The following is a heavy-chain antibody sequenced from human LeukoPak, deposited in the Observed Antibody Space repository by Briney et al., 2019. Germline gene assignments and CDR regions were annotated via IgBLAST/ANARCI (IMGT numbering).Heavy chain of an antibody. V-gene: IGHV4-34*01. CDR2: INHSGST. Sequence: SETLSLTCIVSGDSINNYYWSWIRQPPGKGLEWIGEINHSGSTNYNPSLKSRVTISVDTSKNQFSLKLSSVTAADTAVYYCARASHARTTVASGTYYFDYWGQGTLVTVSS. J-gene: IGHJ4*02. D-gene: IGHD4-23*01. CDR1: GDSINNYY. CDR3: ARASHARTTVASGTYYFDY.